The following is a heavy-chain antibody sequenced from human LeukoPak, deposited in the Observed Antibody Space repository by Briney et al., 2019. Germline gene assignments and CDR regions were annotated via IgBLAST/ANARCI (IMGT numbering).Heavy chain of an antibody. Sequence: GGSLRLSCAASGFTFSSYSMNWVRQAPGKGLEWVSSISSSSSYIYYADSVKGRFTISRDNAKNSLYLQMNSLRAEDTAVSYCARKRDILTGYNDYWGQGTLVTVSS. CDR3: ARKRDILTGYNDY. CDR2: ISSSSSYI. J-gene: IGHJ4*02. CDR1: GFTFSSYS. V-gene: IGHV3-21*01. D-gene: IGHD3-9*01.